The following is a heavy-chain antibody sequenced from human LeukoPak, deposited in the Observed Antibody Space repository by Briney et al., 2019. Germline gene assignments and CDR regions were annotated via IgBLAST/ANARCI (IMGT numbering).Heavy chain of an antibody. CDR2: ISWNSGSI. CDR1: GFTFSSYA. Sequence: GGSLRLSCAASGFTFSSYAMHWVRQAPGKGLVGGSGISWNSGSIGYEDSVKGRFTISRDNAKNSLYLQMTSLRAEDTALYYCAKDWTTGFDAFAICGQRTTATVSS. CDR3: AKDWTTGFDAFAI. J-gene: IGHJ3*02. V-gene: IGHV3-9*01. D-gene: IGHD4-17*01.